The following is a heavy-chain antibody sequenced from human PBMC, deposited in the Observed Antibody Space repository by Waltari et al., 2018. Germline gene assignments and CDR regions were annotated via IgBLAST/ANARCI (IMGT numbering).Heavy chain of an antibody. Sequence: QVQLQESGPGLVRPSQTLSLTCTVSGGSIRSGDYYWSWIRQPPGKGLEWIGYIDPKGHTPYNPPLRSRITNSVDTYKNQFSLNLKSGTAADTAVYYCARGRYYYLSGPGTSQWYFDLWGRGTLVTVSS. CDR2: IDPKGHT. D-gene: IGHD3-10*01. J-gene: IGHJ2*01. CDR1: GGSIRSGDYY. V-gene: IGHV4-30-4*01. CDR3: ARGRYYYLSGPGTSQWYFDL.